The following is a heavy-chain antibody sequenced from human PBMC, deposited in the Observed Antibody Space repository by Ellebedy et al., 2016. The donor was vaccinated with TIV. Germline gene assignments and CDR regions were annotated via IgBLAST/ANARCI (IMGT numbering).Heavy chain of an antibody. CDR3: ARTGDRPGHWYFDL. J-gene: IGHJ2*01. V-gene: IGHV4-59*01. CDR1: GGSISSYY. CDR2: IYYSGST. Sequence: SETLSLXXTVSGGSISSYYWSWIRQPPGKGLEWIGYIYYSGSTNYNPSLKSRVTISVDTSKNQFSLKLSSVTAADTAVYYCARTGDRPGHWYFDLWGRGTLVTVPS. D-gene: IGHD7-27*01.